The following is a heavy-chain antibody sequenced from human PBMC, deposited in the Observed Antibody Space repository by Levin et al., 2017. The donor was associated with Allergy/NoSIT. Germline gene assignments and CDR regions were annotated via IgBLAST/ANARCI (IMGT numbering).Heavy chain of an antibody. D-gene: IGHD2-2*01. CDR1: GFTFSSYS. J-gene: IGHJ4*02. Sequence: LSLTCAASGFTFSSYSMNWVRQAPGKGLEWVSYMSSSSSTIYYADSVKGRFTISRDNAKNSLYLQMNSLRAEDTAVYYCARACSTTSCYDLYFFDSWGQGTLVTVSS. CDR3: ARACSTTSCYDLYFFDS. V-gene: IGHV3-48*01. CDR2: MSSSSSTI.